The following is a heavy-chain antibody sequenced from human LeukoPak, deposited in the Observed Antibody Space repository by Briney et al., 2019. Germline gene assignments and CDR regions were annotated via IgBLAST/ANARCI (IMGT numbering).Heavy chain of an antibody. CDR3: ARVSRIAACTDY. V-gene: IGHV4-38-2*02. Sequence: SETLSLTCTVSGYSISSGYYWGWIRQPPGKGLEWIGSIYHSGSTYYNPSLKSRVTISVDTSKNQFSLKLSSVTAADTAVYYCARVSRIAACTDYWGQGTLVTVSS. CDR1: GYSISSGYY. J-gene: IGHJ4*02. CDR2: IYHSGST. D-gene: IGHD6-6*01.